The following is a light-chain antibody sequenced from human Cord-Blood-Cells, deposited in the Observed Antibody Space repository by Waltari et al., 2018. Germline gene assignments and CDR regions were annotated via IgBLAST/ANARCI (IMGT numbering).Light chain of an antibody. CDR2: RNN. V-gene: IGLV1-47*01. J-gene: IGLJ3*02. Sequence: QSVLTQPPSASGTPGQRVTISCSGSSSNIGSNYVYWYQQLPGTAPKLIIYRNNQRPSGFSDRFSGSKSGTSASLAISGLRSEDEADDYCAAGDDSLSGSWVFGGGTKLTVL. CDR1: SSNIGSNY. CDR3: AAGDDSLSGSWV.